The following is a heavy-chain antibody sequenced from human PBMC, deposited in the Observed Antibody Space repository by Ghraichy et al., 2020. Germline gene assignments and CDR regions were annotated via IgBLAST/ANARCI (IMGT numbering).Heavy chain of an antibody. CDR3: AKDRKPRTYGDYDYYYYGMDV. V-gene: IGHV3-30*18. D-gene: IGHD4-17*01. CDR1: GFTFSSYG. CDR2: ISYDGSNK. J-gene: IGHJ6*02. Sequence: GGSLRLSCAASGFTFSSYGMHWVRQAPGKGLEWVAVISYDGSNKYYADSVKGRFTISRDNSKNTLYLQMNSLRAEDTAVYYCAKDRKPRTYGDYDYYYYGMDVWGQGTTVTVSS.